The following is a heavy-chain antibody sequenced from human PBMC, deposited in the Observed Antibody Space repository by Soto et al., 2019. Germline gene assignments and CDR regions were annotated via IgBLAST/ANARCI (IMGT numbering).Heavy chain of an antibody. V-gene: IGHV3-23*01. CDR3: AKGPMATVTYSYS. CDR1: GFTFSSSA. D-gene: IGHD4-17*01. CDR2: ITGSGGST. Sequence: EIQLLESGGGLVQPGGSLRLSCAASGFTFSSSAMSWVRQAPGKGLEWVSAITGSGGSTFYADSVKGRFSISRDNSGDTLFLQIDSLRVEDTAMYYCAKGPMATVTYSYSWGQGILVTVSS. J-gene: IGHJ4*02.